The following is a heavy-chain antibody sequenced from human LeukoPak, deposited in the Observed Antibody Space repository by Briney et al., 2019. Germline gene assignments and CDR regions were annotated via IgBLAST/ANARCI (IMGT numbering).Heavy chain of an antibody. V-gene: IGHV4-34*01. Sequence: SETLSLTCAVYGGSFSGYYWSWIRQPPGKGLEWIGEINHSGSTNYNPSPKSRVTISVDTSKNQFSLKLSSVTAADTAVYYCASLVGYGSTITNWFDPWGQGTLVTVSS. CDR3: ASLVGYGSTITNWFDP. CDR2: INHSGST. D-gene: IGHD2-8*02. J-gene: IGHJ5*02. CDR1: GGSFSGYY.